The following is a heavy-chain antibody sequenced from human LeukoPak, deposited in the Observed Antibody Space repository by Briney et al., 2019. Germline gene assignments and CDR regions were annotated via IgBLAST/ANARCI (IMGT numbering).Heavy chain of an antibody. J-gene: IGHJ4*02. CDR2: IYYSGST. CDR3: ASLPGSIESSSWLWDFDY. Sequence: SETLSLTCTVSGGSISSYYWSWIRQPPGKGLEWIGYIYYSGSTNYNPFLKSRVTISVDTSKNQFSLKLSSVTAADTAVYYCASLPGSIESSSWLWDFDYWGQGTLVTVSS. V-gene: IGHV4-59*08. CDR1: GGSISSYY. D-gene: IGHD6-13*01.